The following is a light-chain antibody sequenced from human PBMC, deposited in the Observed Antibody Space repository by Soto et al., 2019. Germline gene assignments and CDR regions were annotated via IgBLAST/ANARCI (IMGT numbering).Light chain of an antibody. J-gene: IGKJ1*01. CDR3: HHYAST. CDR1: QSVSSY. CDR2: GSS. Sequence: EIVLTQSPATLSLSPVERATLSCRAGQSVSSYLACYQQKPGQAPRRLIYGSSSRVTGVADRFSGSGSGTDFTLTISRLEAEDFEVYFWHHYASTFGQGTKVDI. V-gene: IGKV3-20*01.